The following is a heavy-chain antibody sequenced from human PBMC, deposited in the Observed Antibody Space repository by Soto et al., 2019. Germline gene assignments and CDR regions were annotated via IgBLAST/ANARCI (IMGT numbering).Heavy chain of an antibody. CDR2: IIPIFGTA. D-gene: IGHD1-26*01. V-gene: IGHV1-69*01. J-gene: IGHJ4*02. CDR1: GGTFSSYA. Sequence: QVQLVQSGAEVKKPGSSVKVSCKASGGTFSSYAISWVRQAPGQGLEWMGGIIPIFGTANYAQKFQGRVTITADESTSTAYRELSSLRSEDTAVYFCARDQGGDSGSYSDFDYWGQGTLVTVSS. CDR3: ARDQGGDSGSYSDFDY.